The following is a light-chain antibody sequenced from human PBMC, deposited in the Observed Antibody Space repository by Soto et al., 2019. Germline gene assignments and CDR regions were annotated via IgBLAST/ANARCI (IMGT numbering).Light chain of an antibody. Sequence: IVLTQSPDALSWSPGGRTTRSCRASQSGTTRLGWYQQKPGQPPRLLISGSSVRASGVPVRITGSGSGTDFTLTISRLEPEDFALYYCQQYGGSPITFGLGTRLEVK. CDR3: QQYGGSPIT. CDR1: QSGTTR. J-gene: IGKJ5*01. CDR2: GSS. V-gene: IGKV3-20*01.